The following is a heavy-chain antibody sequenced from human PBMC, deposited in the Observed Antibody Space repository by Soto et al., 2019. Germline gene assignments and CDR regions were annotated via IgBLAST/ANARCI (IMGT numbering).Heavy chain of an antibody. J-gene: IGHJ4*02. CDR2: IYYSGST. D-gene: IGHD1-20*01. CDR3: ARARGITGTMGDY. V-gene: IGHV4-59*08. Sequence: PSETLSLTCTVSGGSISNYYWSWIRQPPGKGLEWIGYIYYSGSTNYNPSLKSRVTISVDTSKNQLSLKLSSVTAADTAVYYCARARGITGTMGDYWGQGTLVTVS. CDR1: GGSISNYY.